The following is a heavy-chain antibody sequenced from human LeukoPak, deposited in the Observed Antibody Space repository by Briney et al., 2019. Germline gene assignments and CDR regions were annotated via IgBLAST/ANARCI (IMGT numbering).Heavy chain of an antibody. V-gene: IGHV5-51*01. D-gene: IGHD3-10*02. CDR1: GYSFTNYW. J-gene: IGHJ4*02. Sequence: NSGESLKISCRVSGYSFTNYWIGWVRQMPGKGLEWMGIIYAGDSDTRYSPSFQGQVTISADKSISTAYLQWSSLKASDSAVYYCASIHRTMFFDYWGQGTLVTVSS. CDR3: ASIHRTMFFDY. CDR2: IYAGDSDT.